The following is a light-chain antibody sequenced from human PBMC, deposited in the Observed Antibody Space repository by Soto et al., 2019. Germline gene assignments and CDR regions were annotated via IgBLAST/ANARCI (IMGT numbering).Light chain of an antibody. CDR1: QSVSTN. V-gene: IGKV3-15*01. Sequence: EIVMTQSPATMSVSPGERATLSCRASQSVSTNLAWYQQKPGQAPRLLIYGASSRATNIPARCSGSGSGTEFTLTISSLQSEDFAVYYCQTYNNWPPGTVVQGTKV. J-gene: IGKJ1*01. CDR2: GAS. CDR3: QTYNNWPPGT.